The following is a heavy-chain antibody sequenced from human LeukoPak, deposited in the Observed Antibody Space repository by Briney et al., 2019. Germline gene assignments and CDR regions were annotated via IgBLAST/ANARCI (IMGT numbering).Heavy chain of an antibody. CDR2: IYTSGST. Sequence: SETLSLTCTVSGGSISSYYWSWIRQPAGKGLEWIGRIYTSGSTNYNPSLKSRVTMSVDTSKNQFSLKLSSVTAADTAVYYCARGPRSMVRSSLTHFDYWGQGTLVTVSS. D-gene: IGHD3-10*01. J-gene: IGHJ4*02. V-gene: IGHV4-4*07. CDR1: GGSISSYY. CDR3: ARGPRSMVRSSLTHFDY.